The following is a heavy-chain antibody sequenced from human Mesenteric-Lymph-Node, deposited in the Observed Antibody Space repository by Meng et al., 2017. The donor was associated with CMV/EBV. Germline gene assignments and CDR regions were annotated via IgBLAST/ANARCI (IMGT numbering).Heavy chain of an antibody. J-gene: IGHJ3*02. CDR2: VIPMLGIT. V-gene: IGHV1-69*02. Sequence: SVKVSCKTSGYPFTIHYIHWVRQAPGQGLEWMGRVIPMLGITNYAQKFQGRVTVIADQSTSTVYMELTNLISEDTAVYYCARKVSSSAEAFDIWGQGTMVTVSS. CDR1: GYPFTIHY. CDR3: ARKVSSSAEAFDI. D-gene: IGHD6-6*01.